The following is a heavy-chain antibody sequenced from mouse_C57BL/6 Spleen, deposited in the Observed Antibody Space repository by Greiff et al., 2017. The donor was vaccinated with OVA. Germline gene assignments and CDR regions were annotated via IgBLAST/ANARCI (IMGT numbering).Heavy chain of an antibody. V-gene: IGHV1-20*01. CDR1: GYSFTGYF. CDR2: INPYNGDT. CDR3: AYGNYAMDY. D-gene: IGHD2-1*01. Sequence: EVQGVESGPELVKPGDSVKISCKASGYSFTGYFMNRVMQSHGKSLEWIGRINPYNGDTFYNQKFKGKATLTVDKSSSTAHMELRSLTSEDSAVYYCAYGNYAMDYWGQGTSVTVSS. J-gene: IGHJ4*01.